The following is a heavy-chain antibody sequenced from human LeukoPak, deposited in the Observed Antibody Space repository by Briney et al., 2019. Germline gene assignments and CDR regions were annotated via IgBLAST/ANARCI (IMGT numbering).Heavy chain of an antibody. Sequence: GGSLRLSCAASGFTFSSYSMNWVRQAPGKGLEWVSYISSSSSTIYYADSVKGRFTISRDNAKNSLYLQMNSLRAEDTAVYYCGSRLVAARGYWGQGTLVTVSS. V-gene: IGHV3-48*01. CDR2: ISSSSSTI. J-gene: IGHJ4*02. CDR1: GFTFSSYS. D-gene: IGHD6-6*01. CDR3: GSRLVAARGY.